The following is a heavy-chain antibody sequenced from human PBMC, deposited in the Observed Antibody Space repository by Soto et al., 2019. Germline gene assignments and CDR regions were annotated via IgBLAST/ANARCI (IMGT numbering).Heavy chain of an antibody. CDR2: IIPILGIA. J-gene: IGHJ4*02. D-gene: IGHD3-10*01. V-gene: IGHV1-69*02. Sequence: SVKVSCKASGGTFSSYTISWVRQAPGQGLEWMGRIIPILGIANYAQKFQGRVTITADKSTSTAYMELSRLRSDDTAVYYCARATKTHYGSGSSLDYWGQGTLVTVSS. CDR1: GGTFSSYT. CDR3: ARATKTHYGSGSSLDY.